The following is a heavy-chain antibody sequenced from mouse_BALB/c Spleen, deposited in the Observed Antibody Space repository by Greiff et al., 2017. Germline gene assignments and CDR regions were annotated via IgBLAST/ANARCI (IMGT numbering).Heavy chain of an antibody. V-gene: IGHV5-17*02. Sequence: EVQVVESGGGLVQPGGSRKLSCAASGFIFSSFGMHWVRQAPEKGLEWVAYISSGSSTIYYADTVKGRFTNSRDNPKNTLFLQRTSLRSEDTAMYYCARKNYGSSYVGWYFDAWGAGTTVTDS. J-gene: IGHJ1*01. CDR3: ARKNYGSSYVGWYFDA. D-gene: IGHD1-1*01. CDR2: ISSGSSTI. CDR1: GFIFSSFG.